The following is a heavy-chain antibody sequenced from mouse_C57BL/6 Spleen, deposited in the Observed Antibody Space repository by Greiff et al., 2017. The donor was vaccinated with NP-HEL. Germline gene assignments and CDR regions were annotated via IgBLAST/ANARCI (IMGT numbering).Heavy chain of an antibody. CDR2: ISDGGSYT. D-gene: IGHD2-3*01. CDR1: GFTFSSYA. Sequence: EVQVVESGGGLVKPGGSLKLSCAASGFTFSSYAMSWVRQTPEKRLEWVATISDGGSYTYYPDNVKGRFTISRDNAKNNLYLQMSHLKSEDTAMYYCARDEGYDPFAYWGQGTLVTVSA. V-gene: IGHV5-4*01. J-gene: IGHJ3*01. CDR3: ARDEGYDPFAY.